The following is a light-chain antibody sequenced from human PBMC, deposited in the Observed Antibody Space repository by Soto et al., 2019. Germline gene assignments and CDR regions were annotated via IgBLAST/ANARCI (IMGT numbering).Light chain of an antibody. V-gene: IGLV2-8*01. J-gene: IGLJ1*01. CDR3: ASYAGSNNV. CDR1: SSDVGGYNY. Sequence: QSALTQPPSAAGSPGQSFTISCTGTSSDVGGYNYVSWYQQHPGKAPKLMIYEVTKRPSGVPDRFSGSKSGNTASLTVSGLQAEDEADYYCASYAGSNNVFGTGTNLTVL. CDR2: EVT.